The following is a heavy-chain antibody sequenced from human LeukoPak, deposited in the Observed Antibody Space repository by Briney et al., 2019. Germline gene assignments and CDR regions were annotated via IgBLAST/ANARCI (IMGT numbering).Heavy chain of an antibody. J-gene: IGHJ3*02. CDR2: INPSGGST. CDR1: GYTFTSYS. CDR3: ARERASWEMATIHDAFDI. Sequence: ASVKVSCKASGYTFTSYSMHWVRQAPGQGLEWMGIINPSGGSTSYAQKFQGRVTMTRDTSTSTVYMELSSLRSEDTAVYYCARERASWEMATIHDAFDIWGQGTMVTVSS. V-gene: IGHV1-46*03. D-gene: IGHD5-24*01.